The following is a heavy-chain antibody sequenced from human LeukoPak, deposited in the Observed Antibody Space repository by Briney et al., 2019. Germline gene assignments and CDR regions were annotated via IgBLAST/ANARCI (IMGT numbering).Heavy chain of an antibody. J-gene: IGHJ4*02. Sequence: SETLSLTCTVSGGSISSYYWSWIRQPPGKGLEWIGSIYHSGSTYHNPSLKSRVTISVDTSKNQFSLKLSSVTAADTAVYYCAVSLAAAGTDYWGQGTLVTVSS. CDR2: IYHSGST. V-gene: IGHV4-59*04. CDR1: GGSISSYY. D-gene: IGHD6-13*01. CDR3: AVSLAAAGTDY.